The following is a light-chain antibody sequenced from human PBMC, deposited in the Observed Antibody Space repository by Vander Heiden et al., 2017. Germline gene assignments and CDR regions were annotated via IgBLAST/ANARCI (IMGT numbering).Light chain of an antibody. J-gene: IGKJ1*01. V-gene: IGKV1-39*01. CDR3: LQCYSTPGT. CDR1: QSISSY. Sequence: DIQMTQSPSSLSASVGDRVTITCRASQSISSYLNWYQQKPGKAPKLLIYAASSLQSGVPSRFSGSGSGTDFTLTISSLQPEDFATYYCLQCYSTPGTFGQGTKVEIK. CDR2: AAS.